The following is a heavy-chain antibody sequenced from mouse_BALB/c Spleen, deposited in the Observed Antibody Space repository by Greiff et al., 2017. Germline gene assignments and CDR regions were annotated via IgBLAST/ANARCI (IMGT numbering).Heavy chain of an antibody. CDR2: IWAGGRT. V-gene: IGHV2-9*02. D-gene: IGHD3-2*01. J-gene: IGHJ3*01. CDR3: AREMRQGAWFAY. CDR1: GFSLTSYG. Sequence: VKLQESGPGLVAPSQSLSITCTVSGFSLTSYGVHWVRQPPGKGLEWLGVIWAGGRTNYNSALMSRLSISKDNSKSQVFLKMNSPQTDDTAMYYCAREMRQGAWFAYWGQGTRVTVSA.